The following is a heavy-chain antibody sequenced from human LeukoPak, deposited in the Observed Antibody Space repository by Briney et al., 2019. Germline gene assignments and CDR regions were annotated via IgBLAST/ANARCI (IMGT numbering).Heavy chain of an antibody. D-gene: IGHD3-10*01. CDR1: GFTVSGNY. J-gene: IGHJ4*02. Sequence: GGSLRLSCAASGFTVSGNYMGWVRQAPGKGLEWISVMYTDGYTYYADSVKDRFTISRDNSKNTLYLQMNSLRAEDTAVYYCAKDHSTMVRGVIDYWGQGTPVTASS. V-gene: IGHV3-66*01. CDR2: MYTDGYT. CDR3: AKDHSTMVRGVIDY.